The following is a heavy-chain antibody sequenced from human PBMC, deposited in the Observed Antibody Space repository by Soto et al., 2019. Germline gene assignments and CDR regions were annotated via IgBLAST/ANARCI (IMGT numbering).Heavy chain of an antibody. D-gene: IGHD3-16*01. CDR2: IYYTGST. J-gene: IGHJ5*02. CDR3: ARRLGGDWFDP. V-gene: IGHV4-39*01. CDR1: SGSISSSNYY. Sequence: SETLSLTCTVSSGSISSSNYYWGWIRQPPGKGLEWIGNIYYTGSTYYNPSLKSRVAISVDTSKNQFSLKLTSVTAADTAVYYCARRLGGDWFDPSGQGTLVTVSS.